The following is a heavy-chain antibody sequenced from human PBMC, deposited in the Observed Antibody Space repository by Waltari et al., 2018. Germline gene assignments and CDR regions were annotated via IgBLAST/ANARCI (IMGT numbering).Heavy chain of an antibody. V-gene: IGHV3-23*01. CDR1: GFTFSSYA. CDR3: AKFFSGIAVAGRIGWYFDL. D-gene: IGHD6-19*01. Sequence: EVQLLESGGGLVQPGGSLRLSCAASGFTFSSYAMSWVRQAPGKGLEWVSAISGSGGSTYYADSVKGRFTISRDNSKNTLYLQMNSLRAEDTAVYYCAKFFSGIAVAGRIGWYFDLWGRGTLVTVSS. J-gene: IGHJ2*01. CDR2: ISGSGGST.